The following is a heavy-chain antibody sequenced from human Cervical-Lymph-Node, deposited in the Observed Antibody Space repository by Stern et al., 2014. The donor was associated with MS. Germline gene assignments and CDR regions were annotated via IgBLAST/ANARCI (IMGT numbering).Heavy chain of an antibody. D-gene: IGHD7-27*01. Sequence: QVQLVESGPGLLKPSQTLSLTCTVSGGSITSGSYYWSWIRQSAGKGLEWIGRIYPSGSTNYNPSLESRVTISVDTSENQFSLKLTSLTAADTSVYYCARDGPGASWFDPWGQGTLVTVSS. J-gene: IGHJ5*02. V-gene: IGHV4-61*02. CDR2: IYPSGST. CDR3: ARDGPGASWFDP. CDR1: GGSITSGSYY.